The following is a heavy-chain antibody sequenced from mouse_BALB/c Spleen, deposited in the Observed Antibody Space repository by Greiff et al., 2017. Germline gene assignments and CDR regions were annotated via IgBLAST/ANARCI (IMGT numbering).Heavy chain of an antibody. J-gene: IGHJ2*01. V-gene: IGHV5-12-1*01. CDR3: ARHGGYDFDY. D-gene: IGHD2-2*01. CDR1: GFAFSSYD. Sequence: EVKLMESGGGLVKPGGFLKLSCAASGFAFSSYDMSWVRQTPEKRLEWVAYISSGGGSTYYPDTVKGRFTISRDNAKNTLYLQMSSLKSEDTAMYYCARHGGYDFDYWGQGTTLTVSS. CDR2: ISSGGGST.